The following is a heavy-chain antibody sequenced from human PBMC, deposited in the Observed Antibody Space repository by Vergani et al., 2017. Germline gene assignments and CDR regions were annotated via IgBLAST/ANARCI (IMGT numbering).Heavy chain of an antibody. Sequence: QLQLQESGSGLVKPSQTLSLTCAVSGDSITNGGFSWNWIRQPPGKGPEWIGYIFPSGNSDYNPSLKNRVSISLDKSKNQFSLCVNSVTAADTAVYFCARASLRALVGYYYYMDVWGKGETVVVSS. CDR1: GDSITNGGFS. J-gene: IGHJ6*03. D-gene: IGHD3-16*02. V-gene: IGHV4-30-2*01. CDR2: IFPSGNS. CDR3: ARASLRALVGYYYYMDV.